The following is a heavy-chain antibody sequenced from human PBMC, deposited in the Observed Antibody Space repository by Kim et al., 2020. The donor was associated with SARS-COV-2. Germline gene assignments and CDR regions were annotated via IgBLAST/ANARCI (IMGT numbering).Heavy chain of an antibody. CDR1: GGSISSSSYY. V-gene: IGHV4-39*01. CDR2: IYYSGST. CDR3: ARHIYDILTGYKFDY. D-gene: IGHD3-9*01. Sequence: SETLSLTCTVSGGSISSSSYYWGWIRQPPGKGLEWIGSIYYSGSTYYNPSLKSRVTISVDTSKNQFSLKLSSVTAADTAVYYCARHIYDILTGYKFDYWGQGTLVTVSS. J-gene: IGHJ4*02.